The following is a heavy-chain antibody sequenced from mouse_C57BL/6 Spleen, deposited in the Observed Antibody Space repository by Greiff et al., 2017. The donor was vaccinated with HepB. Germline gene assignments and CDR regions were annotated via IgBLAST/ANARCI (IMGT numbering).Heavy chain of an antibody. D-gene: IGHD2-4*01. CDR2: ISSGGSYT. J-gene: IGHJ2*01. CDR1: GFTFSSYG. CDR3: ARLDDYDGGDYFDY. Sequence: EVQLVESGGDLVKPGGSLKLSCAASGFTFSSYGMSWVRQTPDKRLEWVATISSGGSYTYYPDSVKGRFTISRDNAKNTLDLQMSSLKSEDTAMYYCARLDDYDGGDYFDYWGQGTTLTVSS. V-gene: IGHV5-6*01.